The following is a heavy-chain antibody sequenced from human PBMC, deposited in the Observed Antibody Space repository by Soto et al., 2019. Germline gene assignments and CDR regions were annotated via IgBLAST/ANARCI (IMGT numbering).Heavy chain of an antibody. Sequence: QLQLQESGPGLVKPSETLSLTCTVSGGSISSSSYYWGWIRQPPGKGLEWIGSIYYSGSTYYNPSLKSRVTISVDTSKNQFSLKLSSVTAADTAVYYCARLPFFQDTAMPDDAFDIWGQGTMVTVSS. J-gene: IGHJ3*02. CDR1: GGSISSSSYY. V-gene: IGHV4-39*01. CDR3: ARLPFFQDTAMPDDAFDI. D-gene: IGHD5-18*01. CDR2: IYYSGST.